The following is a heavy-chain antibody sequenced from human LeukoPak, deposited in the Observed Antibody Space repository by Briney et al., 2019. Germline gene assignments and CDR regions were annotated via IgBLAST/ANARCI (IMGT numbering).Heavy chain of an antibody. CDR2: NNHSGIT. D-gene: IGHD3-3*01. CDR3: ARPGPYDFWLWFDP. V-gene: IGHV4-34*03. J-gene: IGHJ5*02. CDR1: GGSFNGYY. Sequence: SETLSLTCAVYGGSFNGYYWRWLPQPPGKGLEWIGENNHSGITNYNPSLNSRITISVNTSKKHSSPPISSVTAADPPAYCPARPGPYDFWLWFDPWGQGTLVTVSS.